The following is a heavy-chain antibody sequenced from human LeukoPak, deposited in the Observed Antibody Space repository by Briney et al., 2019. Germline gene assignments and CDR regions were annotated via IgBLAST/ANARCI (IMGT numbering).Heavy chain of an antibody. Sequence: TGGSLRLSCEASGFTFSSYYMSWVRQAPGKGLEWVANINQDASKSYYVDPVKGRFTISRDNAKSSLYLQMNSLRAEDTAVYYCARDGGYDTWSGYDAWGQGTLVTVSS. J-gene: IGHJ4*02. CDR3: ARDGGYDTWSGYDA. D-gene: IGHD3-3*01. CDR2: INQDASKS. CDR1: GFTFSSYY. V-gene: IGHV3-7*01.